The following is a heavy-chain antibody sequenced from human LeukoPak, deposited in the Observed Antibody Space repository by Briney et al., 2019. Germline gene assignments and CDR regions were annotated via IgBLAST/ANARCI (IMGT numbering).Heavy chain of an antibody. V-gene: IGHV3-21*01. CDR2: ISSASNYI. J-gene: IGHJ4*02. Sequence: GGSLRLSCAASGFTFSSYNMNWVRQAPGKGLEWVSSISSASNYIYYTDSVKGRFTISRDNANNSLYLQMSSLRAEDTAVYYCARAYRSEWASDYRGQGTLVTVSS. CDR1: GFTFSSYN. D-gene: IGHD6-19*01. CDR3: ARAYRSEWASDY.